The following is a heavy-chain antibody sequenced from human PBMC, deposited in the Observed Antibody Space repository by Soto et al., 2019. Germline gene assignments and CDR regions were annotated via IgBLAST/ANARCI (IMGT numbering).Heavy chain of an antibody. Sequence: GGSLRLSCVASVFTFKSLAMYWVRQAPGKGLEWVAVISYAGNNNYYTDSLKGRFTISRDNSKNTVYLQSNSLRPEDTALYYCAGDRAAGRFRQWSLGYWGHGTLVTVSS. CDR3: AGDRAAGRFRQWSLGY. D-gene: IGHD3-3*01. J-gene: IGHJ4*01. V-gene: IGHV3-30-3*01. CDR1: VFTFKSLA. CDR2: ISYAGNNN.